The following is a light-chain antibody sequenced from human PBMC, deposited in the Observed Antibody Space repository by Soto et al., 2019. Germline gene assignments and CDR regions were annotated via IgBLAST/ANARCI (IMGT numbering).Light chain of an antibody. CDR3: QQRSNWPPLT. Sequence: EIVLTQSPATLSLSPGERATLSCRASQSVSSYLAWYQQKPGQAPRLLIYDASNRATGIPARLSGSGSGTDFTLTISSLEPEDVAVYYCQQRSNWPPLTFGGGTKVEIK. CDR1: QSVSSY. J-gene: IGKJ4*01. CDR2: DAS. V-gene: IGKV3-11*01.